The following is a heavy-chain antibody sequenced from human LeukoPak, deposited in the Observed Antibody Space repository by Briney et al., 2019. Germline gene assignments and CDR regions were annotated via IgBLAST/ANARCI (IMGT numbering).Heavy chain of an antibody. V-gene: IGHV4-39*01. CDR1: GGSISSSSYY. Sequence: SETLSLTCTVSGGSISSSSYYWGWIRQPPGKGLEWIGSIYYSGSTYYNPSLKSRVTISVDTSKNQFSLKLSSVTAADTAVYYCHARTGYYDIWSGYPPIDYWGQGILVTVSS. D-gene: IGHD3-3*01. J-gene: IGHJ4*02. CDR2: IYYSGST. CDR3: HARTGYYDIWSGYPPIDY.